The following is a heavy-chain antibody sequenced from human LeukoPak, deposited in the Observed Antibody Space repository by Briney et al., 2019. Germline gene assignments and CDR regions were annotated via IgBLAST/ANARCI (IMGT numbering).Heavy chain of an antibody. CDR2: IFYRGST. V-gene: IGHV4-59*01. Sequence: SETLSLTCTVSGGSINTYYWSWIRQPPGKGLEWIGHIFYRGSTNHNPSLKSRVTISLDTSNNQFSLKLSFVTTADTAVYYCARDNWNYGSSMDVWGQGTTVTVSS. J-gene: IGHJ6*02. CDR1: GGSINTYY. CDR3: ARDNWNYGSSMDV. D-gene: IGHD1-7*01.